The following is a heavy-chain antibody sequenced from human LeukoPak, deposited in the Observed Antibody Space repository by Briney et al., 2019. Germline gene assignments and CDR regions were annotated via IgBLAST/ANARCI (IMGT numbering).Heavy chain of an antibody. D-gene: IGHD1-14*01. CDR2: ISGDGDST. V-gene: IGHV3-43*02. CDR3: AKDSLEAAGNFDY. J-gene: IGHJ4*02. Sequence: GGSLRLSCVASGFIFNDCAMYWVRQLPGKGLEWVSLISGDGDSTYYEDSVKGRFSMSRDNRRNSVYLQMNSLRIEDTALYYCAKDSLEAAGNFDYWGQGTLVTVS. CDR1: GFIFNDCA.